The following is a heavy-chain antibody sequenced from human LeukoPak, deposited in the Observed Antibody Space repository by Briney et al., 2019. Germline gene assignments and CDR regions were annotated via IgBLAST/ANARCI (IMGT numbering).Heavy chain of an antibody. D-gene: IGHD2-15*01. CDR2: IYYSGST. CDR3: ARAYRHCSGGSCYFPLCDY. CDR1: GGSISSYC. Sequence: SETLSLTCTVSGGSISSYCWSWIRQPPGKGPEWIGYIYYSGSTNYNPSLKSRVTISVDTSKNQFSLKLSSVTAADTAVYYCARAYRHCSGGSCYFPLCDYWGQGTLVTVSS. V-gene: IGHV4-59*01. J-gene: IGHJ4*02.